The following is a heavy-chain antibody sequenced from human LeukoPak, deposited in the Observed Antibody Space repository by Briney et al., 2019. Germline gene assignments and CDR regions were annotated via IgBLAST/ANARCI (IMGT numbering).Heavy chain of an antibody. J-gene: IGHJ3*02. CDR3: AKDMSGWIQLAFDI. D-gene: IGHD5-18*01. Sequence: PGGSLRLSCAASGFTFDDYAMHWVRQAPGKGLEWVSGISWNSGSIGYADSVKGRFTITRDNAKNSLYLQMNSLRAEDMALYYCAKDMSGWIQLAFDIWGQGTMVTVSS. CDR2: ISWNSGSI. CDR1: GFTFDDYA. V-gene: IGHV3-9*03.